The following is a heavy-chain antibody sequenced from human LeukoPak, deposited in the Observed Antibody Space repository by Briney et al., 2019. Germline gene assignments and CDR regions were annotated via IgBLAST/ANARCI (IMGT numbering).Heavy chain of an antibody. CDR3: ARAMVRGVITLRFDY. J-gene: IGHJ4*02. V-gene: IGHV4-61*02. CDR1: GGSISSSSYY. CDR2: ICTSGST. D-gene: IGHD3-10*01. Sequence: PSETLSLTCTVSGGSISSSSYYWSWIRQPAGKGLEWIGRICTSGSTNYNPSLKSRVTMSVDTSKNQFSLKLSSVTAADTAVYYCARAMVRGVITLRFDYWGQGTLVTVSS.